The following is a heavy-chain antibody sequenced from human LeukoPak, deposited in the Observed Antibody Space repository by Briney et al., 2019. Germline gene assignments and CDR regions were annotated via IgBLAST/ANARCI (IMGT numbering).Heavy chain of an antibody. CDR3: ARREGYNFDY. Sequence: SETLSLTCAVSGGSISSGGYSWSWIRQPPGKGLEWIGYIYYSGSTYYNPSLKSRVTISVNTSKNQFYLKLSSVTAADTAVYYCARREGYNFDYWGQGTLVTVSS. D-gene: IGHD5-24*01. V-gene: IGHV4-30-4*07. CDR2: IYYSGST. CDR1: GGSISSGGYS. J-gene: IGHJ4*02.